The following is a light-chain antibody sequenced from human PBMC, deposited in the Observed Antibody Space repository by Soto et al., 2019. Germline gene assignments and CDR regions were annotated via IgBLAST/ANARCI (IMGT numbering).Light chain of an antibody. CDR1: QGISSY. V-gene: IGKV1-8*01. Sequence: AIRMTQSPSSFSASTGDRVTITCRASQGISSYLAWYQQKPGKAPKLLIYAASTFQSGVPSRFSGSGSGTDFTLTISCLQSEDFATYYCQQYYSYQFTFGPGTKVDIK. CDR3: QQYYSYQFT. CDR2: AAS. J-gene: IGKJ3*01.